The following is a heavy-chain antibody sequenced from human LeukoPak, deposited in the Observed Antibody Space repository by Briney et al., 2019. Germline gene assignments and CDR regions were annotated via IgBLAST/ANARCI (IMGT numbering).Heavy chain of an antibody. J-gene: IGHJ3*02. D-gene: IGHD3-16*01. CDR3: ARAVSLPDAFDI. CDR2: IYYSGST. Sequence: SETLSLTCTVSGGSISSGGYYWSWIRQHPGKGLEWIGYIYYSGSTYYNPSLKSRVTISVDTSKNQFSLKLSSETAADTAVYYCARAVSLPDAFDIWGQGTMVTVSS. CDR1: GGSISSGGYY. V-gene: IGHV4-31*03.